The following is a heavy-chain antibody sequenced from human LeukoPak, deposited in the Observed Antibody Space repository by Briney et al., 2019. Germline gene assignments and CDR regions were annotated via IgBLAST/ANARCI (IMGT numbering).Heavy chain of an antibody. J-gene: IGHJ3*02. Sequence: ASVKVSCKVSGYTFTDYYMHWVQQAPGKGLEWMGLVDPEDGETIYAEKFQGRVTITADTSTGTAYMELSSLRSEDTAVYYCATSYGSGSYYNGAFDIWGQGTMVTVSS. D-gene: IGHD3-10*01. CDR1: GYTFTDYY. CDR3: ATSYGSGSYYNGAFDI. V-gene: IGHV1-69-2*01. CDR2: VDPEDGET.